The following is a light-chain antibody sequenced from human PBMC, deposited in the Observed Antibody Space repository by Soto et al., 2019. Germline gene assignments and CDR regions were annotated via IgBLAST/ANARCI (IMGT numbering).Light chain of an antibody. J-gene: IGKJ1*01. CDR1: QSVSSSH. V-gene: IGKV3-20*01. Sequence: EIVMTQSPATVSVSPGERATLSSRASQSVSSSHLAWYQQKPGQAPRLLISGASSRATGIPDRFTGSGSGTDFTLTISRLEPEDFAVYYCQQYGSSPRTFGQGTKVDI. CDR2: GAS. CDR3: QQYGSSPRT.